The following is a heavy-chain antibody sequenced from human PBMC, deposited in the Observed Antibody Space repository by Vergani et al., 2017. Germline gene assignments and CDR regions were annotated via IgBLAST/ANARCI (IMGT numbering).Heavy chain of an antibody. CDR1: GYTFTSYG. CDR2: INAYNGNT. CDR3: GRDGAGGYYDDYVRVFDY. J-gene: IGHJ4*02. Sequence: QVQLVQSGAEVKKPGASVKVSCKASGYTFTSYGISWVRQAPGQGLEWMGWINAYNGNTNYAQKLQGRVTMTTDTSTSTAYMELRSLRSDDTAVYYCGRDGAGGYYDDYVRVFDYWGQGTLVTVSS. V-gene: IGHV1-18*01. D-gene: IGHD4-17*01.